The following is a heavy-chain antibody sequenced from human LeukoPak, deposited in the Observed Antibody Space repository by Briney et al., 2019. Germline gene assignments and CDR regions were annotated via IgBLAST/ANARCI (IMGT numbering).Heavy chain of an antibody. CDR2: INPSGGST. V-gene: IGHV1-46*01. J-gene: IGHJ4*02. CDR1: GYTFTIYY. D-gene: IGHD3-3*01. CDR3: ARDSINDFWSGYYSYYFDY. Sequence: ASVKVSCKASGYTFTIYYMHWVRQAPGQGLEWMGIINPSGGSTSYAQKFQGRVTITRDTSTSTVYMELSSLRSEDTAVYYCARDSINDFWSGYYSYYFDYWGQGTLVTVSS.